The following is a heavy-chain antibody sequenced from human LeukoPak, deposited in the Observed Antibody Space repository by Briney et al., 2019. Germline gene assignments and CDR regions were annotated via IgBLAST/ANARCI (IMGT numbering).Heavy chain of an antibody. CDR1: GGSISSYY. CDR2: INHSGST. D-gene: IGHD4-17*01. J-gene: IGHJ3*02. Sequence: TLSLTCTVSGGSISSYYWSWIRQPPGKGLEWIGEINHSGSTNYNPSLKSRVTISVDTSKNQFSLKLSSVTAADTAVYYCARVPPSTVTTSIAFDIWGQGTMVTVSS. V-gene: IGHV4-34*01. CDR3: ARVPPSTVTTSIAFDI.